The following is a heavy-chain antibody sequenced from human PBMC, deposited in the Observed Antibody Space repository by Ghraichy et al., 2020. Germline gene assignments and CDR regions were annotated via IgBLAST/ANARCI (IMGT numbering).Heavy chain of an antibody. V-gene: IGHV3-23*01. CDR2: ISGSGGST. Sequence: GGSLRLSCAASGFTFSSYAMSWVRQAPGKGLEWVSAISGSGGSTYYADSVKGRFTISRDNSKNTLYLQMNSLRAEDTAVYYCAKDPNSSSWYRLYYFDYWGQGTLVTVSS. CDR3: AKDPNSSSWYRLYYFDY. CDR1: GFTFSSYA. J-gene: IGHJ4*02. D-gene: IGHD6-13*01.